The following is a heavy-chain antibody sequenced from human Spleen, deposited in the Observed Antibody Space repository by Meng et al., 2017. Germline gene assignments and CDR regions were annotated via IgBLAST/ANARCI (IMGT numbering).Heavy chain of an antibody. CDR2: INAVFGTT. J-gene: IGHJ4*02. D-gene: IGHD2-2*01. Sequence: SVKVSCKALGGIFSSYVIGWVRQAPGQGLAWMGGINAVFGTTNYEQKFQGRVTITTDEYTSTVYMELTKLTSEDKAVDFCARKDGNCISTTCYSLDDWGQGTLVTVSS. CDR1: GGIFSSYV. CDR3: ARKDGNCISTTCYSLDD. V-gene: IGHV1-69*05.